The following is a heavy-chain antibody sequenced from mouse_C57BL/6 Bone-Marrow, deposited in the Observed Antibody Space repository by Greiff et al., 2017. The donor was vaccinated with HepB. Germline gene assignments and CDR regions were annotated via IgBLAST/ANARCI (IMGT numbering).Heavy chain of an antibody. Sequence: EVQLVESGPGLVKPSQSLSLTCSVTGYSITSGYYWNWIRQFPGNKLEWMGYISYDGSNNYNPSLKNRISITRDTSKNQFFLKLNSVTTEDTATYYCAKFYYDYDVLYYYAMDYWGQGTSVTVSS. CDR3: AKFYYDYDVLYYYAMDY. CDR1: GYSITSGYY. V-gene: IGHV3-6*01. D-gene: IGHD2-4*01. CDR2: ISYDGSN. J-gene: IGHJ4*01.